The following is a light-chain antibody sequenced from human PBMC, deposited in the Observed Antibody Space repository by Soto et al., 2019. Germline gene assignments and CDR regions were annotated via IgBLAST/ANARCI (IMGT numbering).Light chain of an antibody. J-gene: IGKJ1*01. CDR1: QSISSW. CDR2: DAS. CDR3: QQYNSYSGT. V-gene: IGKV1-5*01. Sequence: DIQMTQSPSTLSASVGDRVTITCRASQSISSWLAWYQQKPGKAPKLLIYDASSLESGVPSRFSGSGTGTEFTLTIRSLQPDDFATYYCQQYNSYSGTFGQGTKVEI.